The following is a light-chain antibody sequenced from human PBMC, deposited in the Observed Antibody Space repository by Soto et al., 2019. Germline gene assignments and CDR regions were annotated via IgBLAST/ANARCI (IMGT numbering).Light chain of an antibody. CDR1: QGVSRK. CDR3: QQYRTWPAT. V-gene: IGKV3-15*01. CDR2: GAS. Sequence: DIVITQSPATLSVAPGERVTFSCRASQGVSRKLAWYQHKPGQAPRLLISGASTGATGIPARFSGSGSGTEFTLTISSLQSEDFAIYYCQQYRTWPATFGQGTKVDIK. J-gene: IGKJ1*01.